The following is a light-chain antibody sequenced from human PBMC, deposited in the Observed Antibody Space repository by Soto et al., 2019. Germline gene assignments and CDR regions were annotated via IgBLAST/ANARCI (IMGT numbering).Light chain of an antibody. Sequence: EIVLTQSPATLSLSPGERATLSCRASQSVSSYLAWYQQKPGQAPRLLIYDASNRATGIPARFSGSGSGTDFTLTIRSLEPEYFAVYYCQQRSNWPSWTFGQGTKVEIK. V-gene: IGKV3-11*01. CDR3: QQRSNWPSWT. CDR1: QSVSSY. CDR2: DAS. J-gene: IGKJ1*01.